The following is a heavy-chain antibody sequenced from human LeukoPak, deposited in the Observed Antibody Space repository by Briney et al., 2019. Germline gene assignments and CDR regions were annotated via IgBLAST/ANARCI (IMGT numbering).Heavy chain of an antibody. Sequence: ASVKVSCKASGHTFTCYYMHWVRQAPGQGLEWMGWINPNSGGTNYAQKFQGRVTMTWDTSISTAYMELSRLRSDDTAVYYCARVRLVSIGVELDYWGQGTLVTVSS. CDR3: ARVRLVSIGVELDY. D-gene: IGHD6-19*01. V-gene: IGHV1-2*02. CDR1: GHTFTCYY. J-gene: IGHJ4*02. CDR2: INPNSGGT.